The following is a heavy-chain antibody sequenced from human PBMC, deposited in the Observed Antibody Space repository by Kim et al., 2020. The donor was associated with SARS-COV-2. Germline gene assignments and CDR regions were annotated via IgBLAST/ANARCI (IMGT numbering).Heavy chain of an antibody. V-gene: IGHV1-69*01. D-gene: IGHD3-10*01. CDR2: GTA. Sequence: GTANYAPRFEGRVTITADESTSTAYMELSSLRSEDTAVYYCANMVRGTDYWGQGTLVTVSS. CDR3: ANMVRGTDY. J-gene: IGHJ4*02.